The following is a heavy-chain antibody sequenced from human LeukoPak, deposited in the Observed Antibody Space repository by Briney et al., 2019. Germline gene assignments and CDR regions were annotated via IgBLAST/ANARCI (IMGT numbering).Heavy chain of an antibody. CDR1: GYTFTGYY. Sequence: ASVKVSCKASGYTFTGYYMHWVRQAPGQGLEWMGWINPNSGGTNYAQKFQGRVTMTRDTSISTAYVELSRLRSDDTAVYYCARSSAEIGIVVVPAAMDYWGQGTLVTVSS. CDR3: ARSSAEIGIVVVPAAMDY. J-gene: IGHJ4*02. CDR2: INPNSGGT. D-gene: IGHD2-2*01. V-gene: IGHV1-2*02.